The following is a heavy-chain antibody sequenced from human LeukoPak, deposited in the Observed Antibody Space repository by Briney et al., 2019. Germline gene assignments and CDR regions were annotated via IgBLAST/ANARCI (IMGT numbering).Heavy chain of an antibody. V-gene: IGHV3-30*03. CDR3: ARLYSSSWYSVDY. Sequence: PGGSLRLSCVASGFTFSSYGMHWVRQAPGKGLEWVAFISYDGSNENIADSVKGRFIISRDNSKNTLYLQMNSLRAEDTAVYYCARLYSSSWYSVDYWGQGTLVTVSS. D-gene: IGHD6-13*01. CDR2: ISYDGSNE. J-gene: IGHJ4*02. CDR1: GFTFSSYG.